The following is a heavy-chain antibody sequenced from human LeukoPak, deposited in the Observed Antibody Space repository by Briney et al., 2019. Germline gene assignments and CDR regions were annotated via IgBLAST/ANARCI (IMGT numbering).Heavy chain of an antibody. CDR1: GGTFSSYA. CDR2: IIPILGIA. Sequence: SVKVSCKASGGTFSSYAISWVRQAPGQGLEWMGRIIPILGIANYAQKFQGRVTITADKSTSTAYMELSSLRSEDTAVYYCASPKAYGSGSYSLDYWGQGTLVTVSS. D-gene: IGHD3-10*01. V-gene: IGHV1-69*04. CDR3: ASPKAYGSGSYSLDY. J-gene: IGHJ4*02.